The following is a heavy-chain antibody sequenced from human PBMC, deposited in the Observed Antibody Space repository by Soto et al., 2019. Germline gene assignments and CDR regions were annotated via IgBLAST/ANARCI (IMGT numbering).Heavy chain of an antibody. CDR1: GFTVRSYH. CDR3: AKGLDYYGSGNHYKIGY. Sequence: PGGSLRLSCAASGFTVRSYHMRWVRQALGKGLEWISVIYSAGSADFADSVKGRFTISRDNSKNTLYLQMSSLRAEDTAVYYCAKGLDYYGSGNHYKIGYWGQGT. CDR2: IYSAGSA. V-gene: IGHV3-66*01. D-gene: IGHD3-10*01. J-gene: IGHJ4*02.